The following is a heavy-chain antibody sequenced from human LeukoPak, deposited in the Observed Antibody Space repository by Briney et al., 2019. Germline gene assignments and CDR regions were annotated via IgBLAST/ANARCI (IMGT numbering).Heavy chain of an antibody. J-gene: IGHJ3*02. CDR1: GGSISSSSYY. Sequence: SETLSLTCTVSGGSISSSSYYWGWIRQPPGKGLEWIGSIYYSGSTYYNPSLKSRVTISVDTSKNQFSLKLSSVTAADTAVYYCARDVYSSSWYPDALDIWGQGTMVTVSS. V-gene: IGHV4-39*07. D-gene: IGHD6-13*01. CDR2: IYYSGST. CDR3: ARDVYSSSWYPDALDI.